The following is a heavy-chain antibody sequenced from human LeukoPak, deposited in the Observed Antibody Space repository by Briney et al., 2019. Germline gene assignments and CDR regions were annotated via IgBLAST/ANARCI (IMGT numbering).Heavy chain of an antibody. CDR1: GYTFTSYG. CDR3: ARDHPLRYRSSWLPTKAFDI. V-gene: IGHV1-18*01. CDR2: ISAYNGNT. Sequence: ASVKVSCKASGYTFTSYGISWVRQAPGQGLEWMGWISAYNGNTNYAQKLQGRVTMTTDTSTSTAYMELRSLRSDDTAVYYCARDHPLRYRSSWLPTKAFDIWGQGTMVTVSS. J-gene: IGHJ3*02. D-gene: IGHD6-13*01.